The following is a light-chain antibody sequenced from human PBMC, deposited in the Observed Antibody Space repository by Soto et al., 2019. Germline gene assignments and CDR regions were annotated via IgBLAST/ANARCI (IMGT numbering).Light chain of an antibody. V-gene: IGKV1-39*01. J-gene: IGKJ4*01. CDR2: AAS. Sequence: DIQMTQSPSSLSASVGDRVTNTCRASQSISSYLNWYQQKPGKAPKLLIYAASSLQSGVPSRFSGSGSGTDFTLTISSLQPEDFATYYCQQSYSTPRTFGGGNKVDIK. CDR3: QQSYSTPRT. CDR1: QSISSY.